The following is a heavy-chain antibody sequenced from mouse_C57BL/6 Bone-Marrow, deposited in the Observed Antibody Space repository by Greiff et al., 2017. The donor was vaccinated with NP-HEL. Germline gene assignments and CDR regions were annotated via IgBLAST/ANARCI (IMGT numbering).Heavy chain of an antibody. CDR1: GYTFTSYG. J-gene: IGHJ3*01. V-gene: IGHV1-81*01. CDR2: IYPRSGNT. Sequence: VQLQQSGAELARPGASVKLSCKASGYTFTSYGISWVKQRTGPGLEWIGEIYPRSGNTYYNEKFKGKATLTADKSSSTAYMELRSLTSEDSAVYFCAREDYRAYWGQGTLVTVSA. D-gene: IGHD2-12*01. CDR3: AREDYRAY.